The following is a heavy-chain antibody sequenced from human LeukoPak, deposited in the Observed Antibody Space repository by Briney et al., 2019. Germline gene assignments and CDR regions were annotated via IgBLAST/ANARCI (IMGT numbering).Heavy chain of an antibody. V-gene: IGHV3-30-3*01. CDR1: GFTFSSYA. Sequence: GGSLRLSCAASGFTFSSYAMHWVRQAPSKGLEWVAVISYDGSNKYYADSVKGRFTISRDNSKNTLYLQMNSLRAEDTAVYYCARSYPCSGGSCYLDYWGQGTLVTVSS. J-gene: IGHJ4*02. CDR3: ARSYPCSGGSCYLDY. CDR2: ISYDGSNK. D-gene: IGHD2-15*01.